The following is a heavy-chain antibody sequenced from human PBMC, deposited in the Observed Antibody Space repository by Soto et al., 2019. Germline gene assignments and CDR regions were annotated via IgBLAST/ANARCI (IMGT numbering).Heavy chain of an antibody. Sequence: ASVKVSCKASGYTFTSYGISWVRQAPGQGLEWMGWISAYNGNTNYAQKLQGRVTMTTDTSTSTAYMELRSLRSDDTAVYYCARVAVQAAMLEVVYYYYMDVWGKGTTVNVSS. J-gene: IGHJ6*03. CDR3: ARVAVQAAMLEVVYYYYMDV. D-gene: IGHD2-2*01. V-gene: IGHV1-18*01. CDR1: GYTFTSYG. CDR2: ISAYNGNT.